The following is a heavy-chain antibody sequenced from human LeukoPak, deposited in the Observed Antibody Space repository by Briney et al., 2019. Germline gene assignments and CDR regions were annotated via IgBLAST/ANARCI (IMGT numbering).Heavy chain of an antibody. V-gene: IGHV1-69*05. CDR1: GGPYSSYA. Sequence: SVKVSCKASGGPYSSYAISWVRQAPGQGLEWMGGIIPIFGTANYAQKFQGRVTITTDESTSTAYMELSSLRSEDTAVYYCARGDDWNYARFDYWGQGTLATVSS. CDR3: ARGDDWNYARFDY. D-gene: IGHD1-7*01. CDR2: IIPIFGTA. J-gene: IGHJ4*02.